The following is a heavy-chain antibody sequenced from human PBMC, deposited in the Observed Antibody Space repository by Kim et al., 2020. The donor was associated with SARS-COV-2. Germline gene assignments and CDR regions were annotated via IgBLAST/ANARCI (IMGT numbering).Heavy chain of an antibody. CDR2: ISSSGGTI. V-gene: IGHV3-11*01. J-gene: IGHJ3*02. Sequence: GGSLRLSCAASGFTFSDYYMSWIRQAPGKGLERVSYISSSGGTIYYADSVKGRFTISRDNAKNSLYLQMNSLRAEDTAVYYCAKECIAAAGTDVGAFDIWGQGTMVTVSS. CDR1: GFTFSDYY. CDR3: AKECIAAAGTDVGAFDI. D-gene: IGHD6-13*01.